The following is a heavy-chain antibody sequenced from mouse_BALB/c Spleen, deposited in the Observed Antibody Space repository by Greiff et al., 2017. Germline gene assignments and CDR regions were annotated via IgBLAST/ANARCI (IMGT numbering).Heavy chain of an antibody. CDR3: AGEGLTSATIDY. V-gene: IGHV5-9-4*01. Sequence: DVTLVESGGGLVKPGGSLKLSCAASGFTFSSYAMSWVRQSPEKGLEWVAEISSGGSYTYYPDTVTGRFTISRDNAKNTLYLEMSSLRSEDTAMYYCAGEGLTSATIDYWGQGTTVTVSS. J-gene: IGHJ2*01. CDR2: ISSGGSYT. CDR1: GFTFSSYA. D-gene: IGHD1-2*01.